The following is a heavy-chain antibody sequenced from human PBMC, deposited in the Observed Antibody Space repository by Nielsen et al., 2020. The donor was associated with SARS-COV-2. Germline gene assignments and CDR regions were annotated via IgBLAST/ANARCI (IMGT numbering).Heavy chain of an antibody. V-gene: IGHV3-7*01. CDR2: IKQDGSEK. D-gene: IGHD3-16*02. CDR3: ARVDYDCVWGSYQGY. CDR1: GFTFSSYW. J-gene: IGHJ4*02. Sequence: GGSLRLSCAASGFTFSSYWMSWVRQAPGKGLEWVANIKQDGSEKYYVDSVKGRFTISRDDAKNSLYLQMNSLRAEDTAVYYCARVDYDCVWGSYQGYWGQGTLVTVSS.